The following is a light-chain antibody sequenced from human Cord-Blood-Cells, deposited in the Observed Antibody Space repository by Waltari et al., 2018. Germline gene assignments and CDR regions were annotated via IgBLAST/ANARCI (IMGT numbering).Light chain of an antibody. Sequence: DIQMTQSPSSVSASVGDRGTITCRASQGISSWLAWCQQKPGKAPKLLIYAASSLQSGLPSQFSGRRSRTHFNLTITRLQPEDFATYYCQQANSFPLTFGGGTKVEIK. J-gene: IGKJ4*01. CDR1: QGISSW. CDR3: QQANSFPLT. V-gene: IGKV1-12*01. CDR2: AAS.